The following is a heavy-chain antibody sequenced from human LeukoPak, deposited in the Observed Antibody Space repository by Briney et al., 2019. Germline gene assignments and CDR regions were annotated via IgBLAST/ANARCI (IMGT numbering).Heavy chain of an antibody. Sequence: GGSLRLSCAASGFNISNNYMNWVRQAPGKGLEWVSVIFSSGPTYYADSVKGRFTISRDTSKNALYLQMNSLRAEDTAVYYCAISGLGFGEFRGLDYWGQGTLVTVSS. D-gene: IGHD3-10*01. CDR2: IFSSGPT. V-gene: IGHV3-53*01. CDR3: AISGLGFGEFRGLDY. J-gene: IGHJ4*02. CDR1: GFNISNNY.